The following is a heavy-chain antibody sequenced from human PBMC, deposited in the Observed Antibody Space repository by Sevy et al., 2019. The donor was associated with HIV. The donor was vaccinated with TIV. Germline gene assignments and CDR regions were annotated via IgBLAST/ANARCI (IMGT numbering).Heavy chain of an antibody. J-gene: IGHJ6*02. CDR3: VRDYGHLRLYGMDV. D-gene: IGHD3-10*01. V-gene: IGHV3-11*04. CDR2: ISRTGSTV. Sequence: GGSLRLSCAASGFTFGDYYMSWVRQAPGQGLEWIAYISRTGSTVYYGDSVKGRFTISRDNAERSLHLQMNSLRVGDTAVYVYVRDYGHLRLYGMDVWGPGTTVTVSS. CDR1: GFTFGDYY.